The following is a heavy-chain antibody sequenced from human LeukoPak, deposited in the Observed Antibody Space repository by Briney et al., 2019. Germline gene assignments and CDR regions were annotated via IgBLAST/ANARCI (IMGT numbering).Heavy chain of an antibody. J-gene: IGHJ4*02. CDR1: GYIFGHYW. D-gene: IGHD3-10*01. CDR2: IYPADSDT. CDR3: ARQSRDGSKTRGYYFDY. V-gene: IGHV5-51*01. Sequence: GESLKISCHVSGYIFGHYWIGWVRQMPGNGLGSMGIIYPADSDTTYSPSFQGQVTISADKSISTVYLQWSRLKASDTAMYYCARQSRDGSKTRGYYFDYWGQGTLVTVSS.